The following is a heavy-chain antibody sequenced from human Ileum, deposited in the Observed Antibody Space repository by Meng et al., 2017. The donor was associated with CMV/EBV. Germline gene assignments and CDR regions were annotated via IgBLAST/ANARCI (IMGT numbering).Heavy chain of an antibody. Sequence: SGFTFSSYDMQWVRQAPGKGLEWVAVTSKEEGIKLYADTVKGRFTISRDNSKNTLYLQMNSLRVEDTAVYYCARDIVLGAPDYFDHWGQGTLVTVSS. CDR2: TSKEEGIK. D-gene: IGHD2-15*01. CDR3: ARDIVLGAPDYFDH. V-gene: IGHV3-30-3*01. J-gene: IGHJ4*02. CDR1: GFTFSSYD.